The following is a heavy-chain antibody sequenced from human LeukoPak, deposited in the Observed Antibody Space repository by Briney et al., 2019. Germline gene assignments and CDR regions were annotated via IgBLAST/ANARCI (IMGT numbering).Heavy chain of an antibody. CDR1: GFTFSNFW. CDR2: INQNGGGK. J-gene: IGHJ4*02. Sequence: GGSLRLSCATSGFTFSNFWMDWVRQAPGKGLEWVANINQNGGGKYYADSVKGRFTISRDNAKNSLYLQMNSLRVEDTAVYYCTRALDYWGQGTLVTVSS. V-gene: IGHV3-7*04. CDR3: TRALDY.